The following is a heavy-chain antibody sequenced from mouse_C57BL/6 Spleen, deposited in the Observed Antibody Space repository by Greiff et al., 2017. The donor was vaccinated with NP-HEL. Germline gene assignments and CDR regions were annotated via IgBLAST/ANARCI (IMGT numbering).Heavy chain of an antibody. D-gene: IGHD1-1*01. J-gene: IGHJ1*03. CDR1: GYTFTSYW. CDR2: IDPSDSYT. Sequence: VQLQQPGAELVMPGASVKLSCKASGYTFTSYWMHWVKQRPGQGLEWIGEIDPSDSYTNYNQKFKGKSTLTVDKSSSTAYMQLSSLTSEDSAVYYCARRYGSNYWYFDVWGTGTTVTVSS. V-gene: IGHV1-69*01. CDR3: ARRYGSNYWYFDV.